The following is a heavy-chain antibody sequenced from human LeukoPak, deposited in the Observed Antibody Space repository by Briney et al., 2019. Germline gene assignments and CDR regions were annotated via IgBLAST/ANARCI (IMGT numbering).Heavy chain of an antibody. Sequence: GGSLRLSRAASGFTFSSYAMHWVRQAPGKGLEWVAVISYDGSNKYYADSVKGRFTISRDNSKNTLYLQMNSLRAEDTAVYYCARTFKGSELNPVDYWGQGTLVTVSS. CDR2: ISYDGSNK. J-gene: IGHJ4*02. CDR1: GFTFSSYA. CDR3: ARTFKGSELNPVDY. D-gene: IGHD3-10*01. V-gene: IGHV3-30-3*01.